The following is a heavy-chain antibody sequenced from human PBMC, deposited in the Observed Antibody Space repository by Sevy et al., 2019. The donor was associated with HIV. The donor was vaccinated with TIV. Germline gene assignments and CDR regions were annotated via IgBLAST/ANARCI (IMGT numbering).Heavy chain of an antibody. J-gene: IGHJ3*01. CDR1: GFNFNIYN. Sequence: GGSLRLSCAASGFNFNIYNMIWVRQAPGKGLEWVSFISFSNNYIYYADSVRGRFTISRDNAKNSLYQQMNSLRVEDTAVYYCARQMTTWDGLDVWGQGTMVTVSS. CDR2: ISFSNNYI. CDR3: ARQMTTWDGLDV. D-gene: IGHD1-1*01. V-gene: IGHV3-21*06.